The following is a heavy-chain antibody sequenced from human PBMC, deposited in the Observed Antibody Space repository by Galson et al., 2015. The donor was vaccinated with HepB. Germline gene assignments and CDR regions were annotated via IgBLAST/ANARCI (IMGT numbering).Heavy chain of an antibody. CDR3: VRGLHISSWYGY. CDR1: GFIFDDYA. CDR2: ISWNSITI. D-gene: IGHD6-19*01. V-gene: IGHV3-9*01. J-gene: IGHJ4*02. Sequence: SLRLSCAASGFIFDDYAMHWVRQAPGKGLEWVSSISWNSITIGYVGSVKGRFTISRDNAKNSLYLQMNSLRAEDTALYYCVRGLHISSWYGYWGPGTLVTVSS.